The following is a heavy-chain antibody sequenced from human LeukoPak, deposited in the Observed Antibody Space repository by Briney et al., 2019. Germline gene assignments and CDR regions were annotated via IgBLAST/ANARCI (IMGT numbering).Heavy chain of an antibody. D-gene: IGHD3-22*01. J-gene: IGHJ4*02. V-gene: IGHV4-39*01. CDR3: ARGGDSMIVVGPFDY. Sequence: SETLSLTCTVPGGSISSSSYYWGWIRQPPGKGLEWIGSIYYSGSTYYNPSLKSRVTISVDTSKNQFSLKLSSVTAADTAVYYCARGGDSMIVVGPFDYWGQGTLVTVSS. CDR1: GGSISSSSYY. CDR2: IYYSGST.